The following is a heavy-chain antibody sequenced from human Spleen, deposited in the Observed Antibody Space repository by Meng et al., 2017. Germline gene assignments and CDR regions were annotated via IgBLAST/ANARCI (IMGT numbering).Heavy chain of an antibody. V-gene: IGHV2-5*01. CDR2: IYWHDDK. D-gene: IGHD3-10*01. J-gene: IGHJ4*02. Sequence: TLRQSADTLLEPPPTLPPPCSFSWCAPSTSDDAGGWIRQPPGKALEWIALIYWHDDKRYSPSLKGRLTITKDTSKNQVVLTLTNMDPVDTGTYYCAPSRGGYFDYWGQGTLVTVSS. CDR1: WCAPSTSDDA. CDR3: APSRGGYFDY.